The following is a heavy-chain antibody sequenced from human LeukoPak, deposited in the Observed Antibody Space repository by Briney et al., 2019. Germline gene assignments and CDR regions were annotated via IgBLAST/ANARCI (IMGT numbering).Heavy chain of an antibody. J-gene: IGHJ4*02. CDR1: GYTLTELS. CDR2: FDPGDGET. Sequence: ASVKVSCKVSGYTLTELSMHWVRQAPGKGLEWMGGFDPGDGETIYAQKFQGRVTMTEDTSTDTAYMELSSLRSEDTAVYYCATTRTEGYYFDYWGQGTLVTVSS. CDR3: ATTRTEGYYFDY. V-gene: IGHV1-24*01.